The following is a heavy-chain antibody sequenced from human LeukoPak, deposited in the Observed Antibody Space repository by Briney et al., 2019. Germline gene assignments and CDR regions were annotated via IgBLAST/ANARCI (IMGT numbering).Heavy chain of an antibody. D-gene: IGHD1-1*01. CDR1: GGSFSTYY. V-gene: IGHV4-34*01. J-gene: IGHJ4*03. CDR2: INHRGDT. Sequence: PSETLSLTCAVYGGSFSTYYWSWIRQSPGKGLEWIAEINHRGDTNYNPSVKSRVTISVDTSKNQFSLKVSSLTAADTAVYYCARGPTISETGYFDSWGQGTLVTVSS. CDR3: ARGPTISETGYFDS.